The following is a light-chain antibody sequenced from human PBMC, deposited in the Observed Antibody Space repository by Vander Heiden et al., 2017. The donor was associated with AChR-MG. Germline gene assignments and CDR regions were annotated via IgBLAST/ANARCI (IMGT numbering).Light chain of an antibody. V-gene: IGLV1-40*01. CDR1: SSNIGAGYD. CDR2: GNS. Sequence: QSVLTQPPSVSGAPGQRVTISCTGSSSNIGAGYDVHWYQQLPGTAPKLLSYGNSNRPSGVPDRFSGSKSGTSASLAITGLQAEDEADYYCQSYDSRLSVQWGCVGGTKL. J-gene: IGLJ3*02. CDR3: QSYDSRLSVQWG.